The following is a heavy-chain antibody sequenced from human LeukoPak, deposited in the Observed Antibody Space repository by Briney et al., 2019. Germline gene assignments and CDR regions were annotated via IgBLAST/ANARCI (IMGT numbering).Heavy chain of an antibody. CDR1: GFTLINYD. CDR2: IGTAGDT. V-gene: IGHV3-13*04. D-gene: IGHD2/OR15-2a*01. Sequence: GGSRRLSCASSGFTLINYDMHWVRHATGKGLEWVSAIGTAGDTYYPGSVRGRFPMSRENAKNSLYLQMKSLTAGDTSVFYCARGGNTHFEYWGQSILVNVSS. CDR3: ARGGNTHFEY. J-gene: IGHJ4*02.